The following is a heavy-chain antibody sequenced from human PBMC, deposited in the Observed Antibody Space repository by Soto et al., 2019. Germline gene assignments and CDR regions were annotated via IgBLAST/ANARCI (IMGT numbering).Heavy chain of an antibody. Sequence: QVQLVESGGGVVQPGRSLRLSCAASGFTFSSYGMHWVRQAPGKGLEWVAVISYDGSNKYYADSVKGRFTISRDNSKNTLYRQMNSLRAEDTAVYYCAKDGGPVSSSSPFDYWGQGTLVTVSS. D-gene: IGHD6-6*01. CDR1: GFTFSSYG. CDR3: AKDGGPVSSSSPFDY. V-gene: IGHV3-30*18. J-gene: IGHJ4*02. CDR2: ISYDGSNK.